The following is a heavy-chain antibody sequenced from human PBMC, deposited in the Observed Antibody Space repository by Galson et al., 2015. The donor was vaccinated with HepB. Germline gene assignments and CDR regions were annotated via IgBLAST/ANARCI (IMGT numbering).Heavy chain of an antibody. J-gene: IGHJ3*02. CDR3: AREGDIGVVRGSRPNDAFEI. D-gene: IGHD2-15*01. CDR2: LYYTGST. Sequence: TLSLTCTVSGGSIRSGSYYWGWVRQPPGKGLEWIGSLYYTGSTYYNPSLKSRVTISVDTSKNQFSLKLSSVTAADTAVYYCAREGDIGVVRGSRPNDAFEIWGQGTRVTVSS. V-gene: IGHV4-39*07. CDR1: GGSIRSGSYY.